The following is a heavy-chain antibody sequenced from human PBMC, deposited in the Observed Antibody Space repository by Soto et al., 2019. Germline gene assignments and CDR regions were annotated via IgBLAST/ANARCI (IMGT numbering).Heavy chain of an antibody. V-gene: IGHV1-18*01. CDR1: GYTFTNDV. J-gene: IGHJ5*02. Sequence: ASVKVSCKASGYTFTNDVITWVRQSPVQGLEWMGWISAYNGNTNYAQKLQGRVTMTTDTSTTTAYMELRSLRSDDTAVYYCARRYYYDSSGYMWFDPWGQGTLVTVSS. CDR3: ARRYYYDSSGYMWFDP. D-gene: IGHD3-22*01. CDR2: ISAYNGNT.